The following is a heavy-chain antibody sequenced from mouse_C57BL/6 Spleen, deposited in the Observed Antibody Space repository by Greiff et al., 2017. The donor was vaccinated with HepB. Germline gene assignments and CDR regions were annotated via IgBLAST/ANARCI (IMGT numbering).Heavy chain of an antibody. J-gene: IGHJ2*01. CDR2: IYPGDGDT. D-gene: IGHD1-1*01. CDR3: ARSSITTVVGGY. Sequence: QVHVKQSGPELVKPGASVKISCKASGYAFSSSWMNWVKQRPGKGLEWIGRIYPGDGDTNYNGKFKGKATLTADKSSSTAYMQLSSLTSEDSAVYFCARSSITTVVGGYWGQGTTLTVSS. CDR1: GYAFSSSW. V-gene: IGHV1-82*01.